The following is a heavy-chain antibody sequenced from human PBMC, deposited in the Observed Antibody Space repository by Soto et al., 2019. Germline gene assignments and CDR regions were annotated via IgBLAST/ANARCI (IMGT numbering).Heavy chain of an antibody. CDR2: ISASGDRT. J-gene: IGHJ4*02. D-gene: IGHD3-10*01. V-gene: IGHV3-23*01. Sequence: EVQLLGSGGGLVQPGGSLSLSCAASGFTFTSYAMSWVRQAPGKGLEWVSSISASGDRTYYADSVKGRFTISRDNSKNTLYLQMNSLRAEDTAIYYCVLWFGEYYFDYWGQGTLVTVSS. CDR3: VLWFGEYYFDY. CDR1: GFTFTSYA.